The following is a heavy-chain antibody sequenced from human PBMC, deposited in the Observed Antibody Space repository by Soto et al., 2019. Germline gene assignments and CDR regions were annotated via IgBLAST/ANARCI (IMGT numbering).Heavy chain of an antibody. J-gene: IGHJ4*02. CDR2: IYYSGST. Sequence: QVQLQESGPGLVKPSETLSLTCTVSGGSINSYYWSWIRQPPGKGLEWIGYIYYSGSTNYNPSLKSRVTRSVDTSKNPFSLTLSSVTAAGTAVCYCARRYGSWFDYWGQGTRVTVSS. CDR3: ARRYGSWFDY. D-gene: IGHD1-26*01. CDR1: GGSINSYY. V-gene: IGHV4-59*01.